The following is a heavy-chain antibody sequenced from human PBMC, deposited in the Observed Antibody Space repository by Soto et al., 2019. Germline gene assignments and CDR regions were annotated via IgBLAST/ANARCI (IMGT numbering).Heavy chain of an antibody. CDR1: GFTFSSYS. V-gene: IGHV3-21*01. J-gene: IGHJ4*02. Sequence: EVQLVESGGGLVKPGGSLRLSCAASGFTFSSYSMNWVRQAPGKGLEWVSSISSSSSYTNYADSVKGRFTISRDNAKNSLYLQMNSLRAEDTAVYYCARGGSGSYVWGQGTLVTVSS. D-gene: IGHD1-26*01. CDR2: ISSSSSYT. CDR3: ARGGSGSYV.